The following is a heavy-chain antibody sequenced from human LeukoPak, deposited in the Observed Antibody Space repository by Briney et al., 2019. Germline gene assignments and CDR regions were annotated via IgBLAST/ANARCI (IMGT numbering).Heavy chain of an antibody. V-gene: IGHV3-48*01. D-gene: IGHD1-26*01. Sequence: HSGGSLRLSCAASGFTFSSYSMNWVRQAPGKGLECLSYISSSSSTIYYADSVKGRFTISRDNAKNSLYLQMNSLRAEDTAVYYCASPVYSGSYPPDYWGQGTLVTVSS. CDR3: ASPVYSGSYPPDY. J-gene: IGHJ4*02. CDR1: GFTFSSYS. CDR2: ISSSSSTI.